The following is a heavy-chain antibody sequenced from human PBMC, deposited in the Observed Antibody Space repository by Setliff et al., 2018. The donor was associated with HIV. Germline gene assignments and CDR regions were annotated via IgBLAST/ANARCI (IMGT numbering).Heavy chain of an antibody. V-gene: IGHV1-2*02. CDR2: INPNSGGT. Sequence: GASVKVSCKTSGYMFIAYGMSWVRRAPGQGLEWMGWINPNSGGTNYEQKFQGRVTMTRDTSISTAYMELSRLRSDDTAVYYCARDYIHVFDIWGQGTMVTVSS. CDR3: ARDYIHVFDI. CDR1: GYMFIAYG. J-gene: IGHJ3*02.